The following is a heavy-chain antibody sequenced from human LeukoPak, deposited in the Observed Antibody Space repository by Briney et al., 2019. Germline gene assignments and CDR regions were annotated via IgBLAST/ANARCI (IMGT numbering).Heavy chain of an antibody. CDR1: GGTFSSYA. J-gene: IGHJ4*02. CDR2: IIPIFGTA. Sequence: GSSVKVSCKASGGTFSSYAISWVRQAPGQGLEWMGGIIPIFGTANYAQKFQGRVTITTDKSTSTAHMELSSLRSEDTAVYYCARGPVATIKYYFDYWGQGTLVTVSS. D-gene: IGHD5-12*01. CDR3: ARGPVATIKYYFDY. V-gene: IGHV1-69*05.